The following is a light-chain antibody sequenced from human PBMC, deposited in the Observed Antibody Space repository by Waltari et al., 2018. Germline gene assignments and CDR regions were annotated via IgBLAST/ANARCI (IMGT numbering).Light chain of an antibody. J-gene: IGLJ3*02. CDR2: DVS. CDR1: SSDVGGYNY. Sequence: QSALTQPPSVSGSPGQSVAISCTGSSSDVGGYNYVSWYQQPTGKAPKLMIYDVSKRPSGVPDRFSGSKSGNTASLTISGLQTEDETDYYCCSYAGSYTWVFGGGTKVTVL. V-gene: IGLV2-11*01. CDR3: CSYAGSYTWV.